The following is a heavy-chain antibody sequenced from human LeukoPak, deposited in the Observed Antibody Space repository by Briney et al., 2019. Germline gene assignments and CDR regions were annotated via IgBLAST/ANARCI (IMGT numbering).Heavy chain of an antibody. D-gene: IGHD3-3*01. Sequence: PSETLSLTCTVSGGSISSGGYYWSWIRQHPGTGLEWIGYIYYSGSTYYNPSLKSRVTISVDTSKNQFSLKLSSVTAADTAVYYCARDRDFWSGPPIGMDVWGQGTTVTVSS. J-gene: IGHJ6*02. V-gene: IGHV4-31*03. CDR3: ARDRDFWSGPPIGMDV. CDR2: IYYSGST. CDR1: GGSISSGGYY.